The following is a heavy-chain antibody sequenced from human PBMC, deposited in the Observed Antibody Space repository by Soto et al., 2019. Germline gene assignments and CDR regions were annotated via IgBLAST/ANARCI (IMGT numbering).Heavy chain of an antibody. V-gene: IGHV4-34*01. J-gene: IGHJ4*02. CDR3: ASGPDKKVQGLLYDFDY. CDR1: GGSFIGYY. Sequence: SETLSLTCAVYGGSFIGYYWSWIRQPPWKGLEWIGEINHSGSTNYNPSLKSRVTISVDTSKNQFSLKLSSVTAADTAVYYCASGPDKKVQGLLYDFDYWGQGTLVTVSS. D-gene: IGHD2-8*01. CDR2: INHSGST.